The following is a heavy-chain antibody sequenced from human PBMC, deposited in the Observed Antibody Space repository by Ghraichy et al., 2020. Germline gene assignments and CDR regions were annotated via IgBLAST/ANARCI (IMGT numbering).Heavy chain of an antibody. D-gene: IGHD3-3*01. Sequence: SGSTYYNPSLKSRGTISVDTSKNQFSLKLSSVTAADTAVYYFARISRFLAWLFGFAPWGQVTLATASP. CDR3: ARISRFLAWLFGFAP. J-gene: IGHJ5*02. V-gene: IGHV4-39*01. CDR2: SGST.